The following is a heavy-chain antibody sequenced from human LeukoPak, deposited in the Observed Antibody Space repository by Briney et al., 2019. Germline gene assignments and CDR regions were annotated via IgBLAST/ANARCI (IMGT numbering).Heavy chain of an antibody. J-gene: IGHJ5*02. V-gene: IGHV1-46*01. CDR3: ARGLRSHVPS. Sequence: ASVNVSCKASGYTFTSYYMHWVRQASGQGLEWMGIINPGGGSTSYAQKFQGRVTMTRDTSTSTVYMELSSLRSEDTAVYYCARGLRSHVPSWGQGTLVTVSS. D-gene: IGHD6-6*01. CDR2: INPGGGST. CDR1: GYTFTSYY.